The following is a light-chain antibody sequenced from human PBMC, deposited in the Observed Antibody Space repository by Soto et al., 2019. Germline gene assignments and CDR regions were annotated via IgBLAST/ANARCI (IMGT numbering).Light chain of an antibody. V-gene: IGKV1-5*03. CDR2: KAS. CDR1: QSIGTW. Sequence: DIQMTQSPSTLSASVGDRVTITCRASQSIGTWLAWYQQKPGKAPKLLIYKASSLESGVPSRLSGSGSGTEFTLTISSLQPDDFATYYCQQYDTYRTFGQGTKVEIK. CDR3: QQYDTYRT. J-gene: IGKJ1*01.